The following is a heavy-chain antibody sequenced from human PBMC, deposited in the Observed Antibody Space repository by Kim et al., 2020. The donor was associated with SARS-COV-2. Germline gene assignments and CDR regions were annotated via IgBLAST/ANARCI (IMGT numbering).Heavy chain of an antibody. Sequence: GGSLRLSCAASGFTFSSYAMSWVRQAPGKGLEWVSAISGSGGSTYYADSVKGRFTISRDNSKNTLYLQMNSLRAEDTAVYYCAKDRRATSYLPSPGPPDYWGPGTLFTVSS. CDR3: AKDRRATSYLPSPGPPDY. J-gene: IGHJ4*03. CDR2: ISGSGGST. V-gene: IGHV3-23*01. D-gene: IGHD2-21*01. CDR1: GFTFSSYA.